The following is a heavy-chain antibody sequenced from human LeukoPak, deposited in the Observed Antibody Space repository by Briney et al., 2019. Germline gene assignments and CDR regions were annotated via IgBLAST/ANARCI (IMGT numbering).Heavy chain of an antibody. CDR3: ARPSFIAAAGTGDY. Sequence: GGSLRLSCAASGFTFSSYAMSWVRQAPGKGLEWVSAISGSGGSTYYADSVKGRFTISRVNSKNTLYLQMNSLRAEDTAVYYCARPSFIAAAGTGDYWGQGTLVTVSS. CDR1: GFTFSSYA. D-gene: IGHD6-13*01. J-gene: IGHJ4*02. CDR2: ISGSGGST. V-gene: IGHV3-23*01.